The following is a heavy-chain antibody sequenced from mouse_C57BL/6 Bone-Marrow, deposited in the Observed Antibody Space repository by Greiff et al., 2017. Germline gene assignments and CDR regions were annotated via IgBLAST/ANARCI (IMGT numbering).Heavy chain of an antibody. CDR1: GYTFTSYW. Sequence: QVQLQQPGAELVKPGASVKLSCKASGYTFTSYWMHWVKQRPGQGLEWIGMIHPNSGSTNYNEKFKSKATLTVDKSSSTAYMQLRSLTSADSSVYYCARRGWAAWFAYWGQGTLVTVSA. D-gene: IGHD3-3*01. J-gene: IGHJ3*01. CDR3: ARRGWAAWFAY. CDR2: IHPNSGST. V-gene: IGHV1-64*01.